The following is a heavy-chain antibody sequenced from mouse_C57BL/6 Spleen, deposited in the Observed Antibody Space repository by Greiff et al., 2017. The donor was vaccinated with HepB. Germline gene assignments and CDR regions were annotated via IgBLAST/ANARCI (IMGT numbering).Heavy chain of an antibody. CDR2: IYPGSGST. CDR3: ARCDHAYFDY. CDR1: GYTFTSYW. J-gene: IGHJ2*01. Sequence: QVQLKEPGAELVKPGASVKMSCKASGYTFTSYWITWVKQRPGQGLEWIGDIYPGSGSTNYNEKFKSKATLTVDTSSSTAYMQLSSLTSEDSAVYYCARCDHAYFDYWGQGTTLTVSS. V-gene: IGHV1-55*01.